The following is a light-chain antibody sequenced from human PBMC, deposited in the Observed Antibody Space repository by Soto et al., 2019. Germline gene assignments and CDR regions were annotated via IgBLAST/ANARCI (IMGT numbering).Light chain of an antibody. CDR2: GVS. V-gene: IGKV3-20*01. J-gene: IGKJ2*01. Sequence: ENVLTQSPGTLSLSPGARATLSCRASQTLSANFLAWYQQKPGQAPKLVIYGVSKRATGIPDRFSGSGSGTDFTLTIARLEPEDFATYYCQQYNSNSKYTFGQGTKLEIK. CDR3: QQYNSNSKYT. CDR1: QTLSANF.